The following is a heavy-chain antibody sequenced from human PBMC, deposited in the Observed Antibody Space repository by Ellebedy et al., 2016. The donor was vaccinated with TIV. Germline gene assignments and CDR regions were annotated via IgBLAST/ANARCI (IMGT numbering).Heavy chain of an antibody. CDR1: GFTFTPYS. J-gene: IGHJ3*02. CDR3: ARDMAWGNERVNDALDI. D-gene: IGHD7-27*01. Sequence: GESLKISCAASGFTFTPYSMNWVRQAPGKGLEWVSYISGSSLTIYYADSVKGRFTISRDNAGNSLSLQMSSLRAEDTAVYYCARDMAWGNERVNDALDIWGQGTMVTVSP. CDR2: ISGSSLTI. V-gene: IGHV3-48*04.